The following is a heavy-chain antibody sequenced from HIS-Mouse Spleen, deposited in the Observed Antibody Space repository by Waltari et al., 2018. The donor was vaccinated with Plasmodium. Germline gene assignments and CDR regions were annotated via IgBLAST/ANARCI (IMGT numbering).Heavy chain of an antibody. CDR2: IYHSGST. CDR1: VYSIRSGYY. J-gene: IGHJ2*01. V-gene: IGHV4-38-2*02. D-gene: IGHD2-15*01. Sequence: QVQLQESGPGLVKPSETLSLTCTVSVYSIRSGYYWGWIRQPPGKGLEWIGSIYHSGSTYYNPSLKSRVTISVDTSKNQFSLKLSSVTAADTAVYYCARSLGIASSYWYFDLWGRGTLVTVSS. CDR3: ARSLGIASSYWYFDL.